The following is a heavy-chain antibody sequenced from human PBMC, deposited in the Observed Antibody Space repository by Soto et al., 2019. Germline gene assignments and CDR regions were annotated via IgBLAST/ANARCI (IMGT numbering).Heavy chain of an antibody. Sequence: SETLSLTCTVSGGSISSSSYYWGWIRQPPGKWLEWIGSIYYSGSTYYNPSHWSCVTIAVVTSKYQFFLWLSFVTAAVTAVYYCARHGLTARLWFGELSAINYYGMDVWGQGSTVTVSS. V-gene: IGHV4-39*01. CDR1: GGSISSSSYY. CDR3: ARHGLTARLWFGELSAINYYGMDV. J-gene: IGHJ6*02. D-gene: IGHD3-10*01. CDR2: IYYSGST.